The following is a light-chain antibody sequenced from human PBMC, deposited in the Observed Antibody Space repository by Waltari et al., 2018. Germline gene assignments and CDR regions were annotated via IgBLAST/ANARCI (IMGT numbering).Light chain of an antibody. CDR1: SSDVGCYNL. V-gene: IGLV2-23*03. Sequence: QSALTQPASVSGSPGPSLPLSCTGTSSDVGCYNLVSWYQQHPGKAPKLMIYEGSKRPSGVSNRFSGSKSGNTASLTISGLQAEDEADYYCCSYAGSSTFNVFGTGTKVTVL. CDR3: CSYAGSSTFNV. J-gene: IGLJ1*01. CDR2: EGS.